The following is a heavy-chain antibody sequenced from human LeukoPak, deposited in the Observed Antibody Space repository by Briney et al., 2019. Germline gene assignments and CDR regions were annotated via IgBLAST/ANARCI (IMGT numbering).Heavy chain of an antibody. CDR3: ARAPGYYGSGSYYNVLTYYYMDV. Sequence: GGSLRLSCAASGFTFSSYEMNWVRQAPGKGLEWVSYISSSGSTIYYADSVKGRFTISRDNAKNSLYLQMNSLRAEDTAVYYCARAPGYYGSGSYYNVLTYYYMDVWGKGTTVTISS. CDR1: GFTFSSYE. V-gene: IGHV3-48*03. D-gene: IGHD3-10*01. CDR2: ISSSGSTI. J-gene: IGHJ6*03.